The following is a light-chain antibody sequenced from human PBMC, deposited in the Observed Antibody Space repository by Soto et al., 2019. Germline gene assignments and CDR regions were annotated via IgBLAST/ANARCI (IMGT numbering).Light chain of an antibody. Sequence: QSALTQPRSVSGSPGQSVTISCTGTSSDVGAYNYVSWYQQHPGKAPKLLISDVTKRPSGVPDRFSGSKSGKTASLTISGLQAEDEADYSCCSYAGDYTVIFGGGTKLTVL. V-gene: IGLV2-11*01. CDR1: SSDVGAYNY. CDR2: DVT. CDR3: CSYAGDYTVI. J-gene: IGLJ2*01.